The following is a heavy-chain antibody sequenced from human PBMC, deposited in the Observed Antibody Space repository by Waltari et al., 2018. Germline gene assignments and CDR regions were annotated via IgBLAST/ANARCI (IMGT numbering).Heavy chain of an antibody. CDR2: FDPEEGET. Sequence: QVQLVQSGAEVKKPGASVKVSCKVSGYTLTELSMHWVRQAPGKGLEWMGGFDPEEGETIYAQKFRGIVTMTEDTSTDTAYMELSSLRSEDTAVYYCAKGNYSSSSPYFDYWGQGTLVTVSS. V-gene: IGHV1-24*01. CDR3: AKGNYSSSSPYFDY. D-gene: IGHD6-6*01. CDR1: GYTLTELS. J-gene: IGHJ4*02.